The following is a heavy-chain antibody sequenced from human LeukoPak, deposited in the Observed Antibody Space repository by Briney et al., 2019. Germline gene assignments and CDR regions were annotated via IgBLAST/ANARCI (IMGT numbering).Heavy chain of an antibody. J-gene: IGHJ4*02. CDR3: ARLDSPDYYGSGSYPSY. CDR2: IIPIFGTA. V-gene: IGHV1-69*13. CDR1: GGTFSSYA. Sequence: ASVKVSCKASGGTFSSYAISWVRQAPGQGLEWMGGIIPIFGTANYAQKFQGRVTITADESTSTAYMELSSLRSEDTAVYYCARLDSPDYYGSGSYPSYWGQGTLVTVSS. D-gene: IGHD3-10*01.